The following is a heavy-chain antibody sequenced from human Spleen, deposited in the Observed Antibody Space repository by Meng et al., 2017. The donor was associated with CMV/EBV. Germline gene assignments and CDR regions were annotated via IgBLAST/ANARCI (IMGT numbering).Heavy chain of an antibody. Sequence: LRLSCSVSGYSIGSGYHWNWIRHSPGKGLEWIGYISYSGSTFYNPSLESRVTISTDTSENQFSLKLSSLSAADTAVYYCARSLEFWSSYYYYYYYGMDVWGQGTTVTVSS. CDR3: ARSLEFWSSYYYYYYYGMDV. V-gene: IGHV4-30-4*08. J-gene: IGHJ6*02. CDR2: ISYSGST. D-gene: IGHD3-3*01. CDR1: GYSIGSGYH.